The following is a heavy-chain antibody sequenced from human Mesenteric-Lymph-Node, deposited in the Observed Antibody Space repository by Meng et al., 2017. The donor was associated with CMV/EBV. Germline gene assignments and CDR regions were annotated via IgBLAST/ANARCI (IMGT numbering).Heavy chain of an antibody. CDR1: GFTFSNYA. V-gene: IGHV3-23*01. CDR2: ISASGGST. Sequence: GESLKISCAASGFTFSNYAMRWVRQAPGKGLEWVSGISASGGSTYYADSVKGRFTISRDNSKNTLYLQMNSLRAEDTAVYYCARGRDYGDYDAGGEIDYWGQGTLVTVSS. D-gene: IGHD4-17*01. J-gene: IGHJ4*02. CDR3: ARGRDYGDYDAGGEIDY.